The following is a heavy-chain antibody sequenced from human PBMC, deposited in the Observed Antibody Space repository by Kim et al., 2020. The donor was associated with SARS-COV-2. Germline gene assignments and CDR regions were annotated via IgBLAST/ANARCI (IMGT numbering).Heavy chain of an antibody. Sequence: GKGRFTISGDKAQHTLYLQMSTLRAEDTAVYYCARVLYGAGSHYYFDLWGQGTLVTVSS. V-gene: IGHV3-11*05. J-gene: IGHJ4*02. D-gene: IGHD3-10*01. CDR3: ARVLYGAGSHYYFDL.